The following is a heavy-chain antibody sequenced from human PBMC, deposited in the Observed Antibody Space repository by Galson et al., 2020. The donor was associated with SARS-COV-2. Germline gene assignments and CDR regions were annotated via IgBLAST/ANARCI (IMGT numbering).Heavy chain of an antibody. CDR1: GFTFSSYG. D-gene: IGHD6-13*01. J-gene: IGHJ4*02. CDR3: ASLIAAAAPPD. V-gene: IGHV3-30*03. Sequence: GESLKISCAASGFTFSSYGMHWVRQAPGKGLEWVAVISYDGSNKYYADSVKGRFTISRDNSKNTLYLQMNSLRAEDTAGYYCASLIAAAAPPDWGQGTLVTVSS. CDR2: ISYDGSNK.